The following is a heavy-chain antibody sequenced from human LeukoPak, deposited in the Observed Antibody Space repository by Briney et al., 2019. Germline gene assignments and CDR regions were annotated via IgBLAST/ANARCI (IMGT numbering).Heavy chain of an antibody. CDR3: ASLYYYGSGSYHLYGMDV. CDR1: GYTFTGYY. J-gene: IGHJ6*02. Sequence: VSVKVSCKASGYTFTGYYMHWVRQAPGQGLEWMGWINPNSGGTNYAQKFQGRVTMTRDTSISTAYMELSRLRSDDTAVYYCASLYYYGSGSYHLYGMDVWGQGTTVTVSS. V-gene: IGHV1-2*02. CDR2: INPNSGGT. D-gene: IGHD3-10*01.